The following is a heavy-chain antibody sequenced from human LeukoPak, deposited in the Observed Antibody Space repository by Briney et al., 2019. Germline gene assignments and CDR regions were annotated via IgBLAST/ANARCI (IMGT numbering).Heavy chain of an antibody. Sequence: GITNPSGGSTSYAQKFQGRVTMTRDTSTSTVYMELSSLRSEDTAVYYCASGIVGATFCTIWGQGTLVTVSS. CDR2: TNPSGGST. V-gene: IGHV1-46*01. D-gene: IGHD1-26*01. CDR3: ASGIVGATFCTI. J-gene: IGHJ4*02.